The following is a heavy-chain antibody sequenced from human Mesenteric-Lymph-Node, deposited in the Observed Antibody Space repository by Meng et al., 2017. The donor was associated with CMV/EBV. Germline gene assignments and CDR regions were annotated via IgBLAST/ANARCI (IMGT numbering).Heavy chain of an antibody. D-gene: IGHD1-1*01. CDR3: ARDWKGLNDY. CDR1: DFTFSSYS. V-gene: IGHV3-21*04. CDR2: ISSSSSYI. J-gene: IGHJ4*02. Sequence: GESLKISCGASDFTFSSYSMNWVRQAPGKGLEWVSSISSSSSYIYYADSVKGRFTISRDNAKNSLYLQMNSLRAEDTAVYYCARDWKGLNDYWGQGTLVTVSS.